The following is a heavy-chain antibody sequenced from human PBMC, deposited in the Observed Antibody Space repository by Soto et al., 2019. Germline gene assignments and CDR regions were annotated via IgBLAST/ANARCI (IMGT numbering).Heavy chain of an antibody. CDR3: GKETRARAVTATRVNGMDV. J-gene: IGHJ6*02. D-gene: IGHD2-21*02. V-gene: IGHV3-30*18. CDR2: ISHDGSNQ. CDR1: GFSFSDFG. Sequence: QVQLVESGGGVVQPGRSLRLSCAPSGFSFSDFGMHWVRQAPGKGLEWVAAISHDGSNQYNGDSVKGRFSISRDHSNNRLYLQMNNLKVEDSAIYFCGKETRARAVTATRVNGMDVWGQGTTVTVSS.